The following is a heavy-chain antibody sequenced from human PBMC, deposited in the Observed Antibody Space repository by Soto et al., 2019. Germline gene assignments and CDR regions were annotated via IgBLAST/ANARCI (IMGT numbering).Heavy chain of an antibody. Sequence: GGSLRLSCAASGFTVSSNYMSWVRQAPGKGLEWVSVIYSGGSTYYADSVKGRFTISRDNSKNTLYLQMNSLRAEDTAVYYCASARGHSSRTYWGPGTLLTVST. J-gene: IGHJ4*02. CDR3: ASARGHSSRTY. V-gene: IGHV3-53*01. CDR1: GFTVSSNY. D-gene: IGHD5-18*01. CDR2: IYSGGST.